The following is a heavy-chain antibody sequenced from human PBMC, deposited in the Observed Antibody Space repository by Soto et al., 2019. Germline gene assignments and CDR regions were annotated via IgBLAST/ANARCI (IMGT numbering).Heavy chain of an antibody. D-gene: IGHD3-10*01. CDR3: VRDSGAKLSRS. J-gene: IGHJ4*02. Sequence: SSVNGSCKSSESTFESYRINRVRKAPGQGLEWVGGIVPIYRTADYAQKFQGRVNITADEYARTSYMELRSLKSQDTAVYYCVRDSGAKLSRSWGQGPLVTVFS. V-gene: IGHV1-69*01. CDR2: IVPIYRTA. CDR1: ESTFESYR.